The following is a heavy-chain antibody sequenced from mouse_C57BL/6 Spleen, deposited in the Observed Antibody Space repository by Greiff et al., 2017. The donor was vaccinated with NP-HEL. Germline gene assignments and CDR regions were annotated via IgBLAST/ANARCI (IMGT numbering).Heavy chain of an antibody. CDR1: GYTFTSYG. J-gene: IGHJ2*01. CDR3: ARDWYGYDRDLGFDY. D-gene: IGHD2-2*01. Sequence: VQLQQSGAELARPGASVKLSCKASGYTFTSYGISWVKQRTGQGLEWIGEIYPRSGNTYYNEKFKGKATLTADKSSSTAYMELRSLTSEDSAVYVCARDWYGYDRDLGFDYWGQGTTLTVSS. CDR2: IYPRSGNT. V-gene: IGHV1-81*01.